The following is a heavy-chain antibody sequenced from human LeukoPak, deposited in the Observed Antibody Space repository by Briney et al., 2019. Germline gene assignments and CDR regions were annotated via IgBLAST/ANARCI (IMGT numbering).Heavy chain of an antibody. Sequence: GGSLRLSCAASGFTFSDYYMSWIRQAPGKGLEWVSYISSSGSTIYYADSVKGRFTISRDNTKNSLYLQMDSLRAEDTAVYYCARDRLRSRYDILTGYYYWGQGTLVTVSS. CDR3: ARDRLRSRYDILTGYYY. V-gene: IGHV3-11*01. J-gene: IGHJ4*02. CDR2: ISSSGSTI. D-gene: IGHD3-9*01. CDR1: GFTFSDYY.